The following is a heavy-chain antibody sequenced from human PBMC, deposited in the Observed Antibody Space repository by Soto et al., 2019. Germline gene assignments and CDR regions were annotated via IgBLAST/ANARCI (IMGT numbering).Heavy chain of an antibody. CDR1: GYXFTSYW. CDR2: IYPDYSDT. Sequence: EXLKIYCKSSGYXFTSYWIGWVRHMPGKGLELIGIIYPDYSDTRYSPYFQGQVTISADKYIITAYLQSSSLKASDNAMYYCARPFDTSGWHDYWGQGTLVTVSS. CDR3: ARPFDTSGWHDY. V-gene: IGHV5-51*01. D-gene: IGHD6-19*01. J-gene: IGHJ4*02.